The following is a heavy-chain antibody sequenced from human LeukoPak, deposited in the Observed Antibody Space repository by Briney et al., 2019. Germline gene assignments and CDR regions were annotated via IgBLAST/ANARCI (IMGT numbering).Heavy chain of an antibody. J-gene: IGHJ5*02. CDR1: GDSISSNY. V-gene: IGHV4-59*01. D-gene: IGHD4-17*01. Sequence: SETLSLTCTVSGDSISSNYWSWIRQPPGKGLEWIGYISNSGSTEYNPSLKSRVTISVDTSKNLFSLKLTSMTAADTAVYYCARCRDEFADYGFTSWGPGTLVTVSS. CDR3: ARCRDEFADYGFTS. CDR2: ISNSGST.